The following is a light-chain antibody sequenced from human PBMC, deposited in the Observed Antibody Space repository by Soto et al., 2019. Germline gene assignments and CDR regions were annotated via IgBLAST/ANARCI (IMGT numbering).Light chain of an antibody. V-gene: IGLV2-8*01. CDR1: SSDVGGYNY. CDR3: SSYAGSKTL. Sequence: QSALTQPPSASGSPGQSVTISCTGTSSDVGGYNYVSWYQQHPGKAPKLMIYEVSKRPSGVPDRFSGSKSGNTASLTVSGLPAEDEADYYCSSYAGSKTLFGGGTKVTVL. J-gene: IGLJ2*01. CDR2: EVS.